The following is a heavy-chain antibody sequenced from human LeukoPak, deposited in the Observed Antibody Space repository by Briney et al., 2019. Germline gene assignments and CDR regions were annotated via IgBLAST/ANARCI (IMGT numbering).Heavy chain of an antibody. CDR3: ARYFGGGRATNGFDY. CDR1: GYTFTSYG. D-gene: IGHD2-8*01. J-gene: IGHJ4*02. V-gene: IGHV1-18*01. Sequence: GAAVKLSCKASGYTFTSYGISWVRQAPGQGLEWMGWISAYNGNTNYAQKLQGRVTMTTDTSTSTAYMELRRLRCDDTAVYYCARYFGGGRATNGFDYWGQGTLVTVSS. CDR2: ISAYNGNT.